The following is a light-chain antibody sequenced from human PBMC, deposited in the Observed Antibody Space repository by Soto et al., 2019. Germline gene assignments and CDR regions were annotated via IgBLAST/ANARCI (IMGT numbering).Light chain of an antibody. CDR2: DAS. J-gene: IGKJ5*01. CDR3: QQRSNWPPIT. Sequence: EIELTQSPGTLSLSPGERATLSCRASQSVSSYLAWYQQKPGQAPMLLIYDASNRSTGIPARFSGSGSGTDFTLTISSLEPEDFAVYYCQQRSNWPPITFGQGTRLEI. V-gene: IGKV3-11*01. CDR1: QSVSSY.